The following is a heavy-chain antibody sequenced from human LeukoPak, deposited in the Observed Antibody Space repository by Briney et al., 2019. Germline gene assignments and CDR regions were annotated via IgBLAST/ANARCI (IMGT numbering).Heavy chain of an antibody. J-gene: IGHJ4*02. Sequence: GESLKISCKGSGYSFTSYWIGWVRQMPGKGLEWMGIIYPGDSDTRYSPSFQGQVTISADKSISTAYLQWSSLKASDTAMYYCARHARGHYYGSAPNYWGQGTLVTVSS. V-gene: IGHV5-51*01. D-gene: IGHD3-10*01. CDR3: ARHARGHYYGSAPNY. CDR1: GYSFTSYW. CDR2: IYPGDSDT.